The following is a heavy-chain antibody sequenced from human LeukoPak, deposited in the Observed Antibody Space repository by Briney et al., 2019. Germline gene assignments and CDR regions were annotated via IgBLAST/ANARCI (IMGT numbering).Heavy chain of an antibody. D-gene: IGHD5-18*01. J-gene: IGHJ4*02. CDR3: AKDASAMATFDY. V-gene: IGHV3-30*02. CDR1: GFTFSSYG. CDR2: IRYDGSNK. Sequence: PGGSLRLSCAASGFTFSSYGMHWVRQAPGKGLEWVAFIRYDGSNKYYADSVKGRFTISRDNSKNTLYLQMNSLRAEDTAVYYCAKDASAMATFDYWGQGTLVTASS.